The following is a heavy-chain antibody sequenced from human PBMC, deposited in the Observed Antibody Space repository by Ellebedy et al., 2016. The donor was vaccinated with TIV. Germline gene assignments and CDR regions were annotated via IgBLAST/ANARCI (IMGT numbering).Heavy chain of an antibody. V-gene: IGHV3-30*10. CDR1: GFSFNIYA. D-gene: IGHD3/OR15-3a*01. CDR3: ARHNDLDY. CDR2: ISHDGSHQ. J-gene: IGHJ4*02. Sequence: LSLTCAASGFSFNIYAFHWVRQTPGKGLEWVALISHDGSHQYYTDSVKGRFTISRDNSKDTVYLQLNSLRPEDTAVYYCARHNDLDYWGQGTLVTVAS.